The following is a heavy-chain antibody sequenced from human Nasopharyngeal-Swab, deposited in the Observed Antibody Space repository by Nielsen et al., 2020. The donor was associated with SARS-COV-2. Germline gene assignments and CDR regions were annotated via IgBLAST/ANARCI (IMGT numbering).Heavy chain of an antibody. Sequence: LSLTCAASGFTFSSYGMHWVRQAPGKGLEWVAVISYDGSNKYYADSVKGRFTISRDNSKNTLYLQMNSLRAEDTAVYYCTRRGRGYYYYGMDVWGQGTTVTVS. CDR3: TRRGRGYYYYGMDV. CDR1: GFTFSSYG. V-gene: IGHV3-30*03. CDR2: ISYDGSNK. D-gene: IGHD3-10*01. J-gene: IGHJ6*02.